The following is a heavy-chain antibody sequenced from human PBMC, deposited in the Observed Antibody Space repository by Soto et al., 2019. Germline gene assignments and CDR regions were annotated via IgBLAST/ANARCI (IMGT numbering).Heavy chain of an antibody. CDR3: AHRPRGYAYYFDF. Sequence: QITLKESGPTLIKPTQTLTLTCTFSGFSLSTRGVGVAWIRQPPGKALEWLALIFWDDDKWYNPSLKRRLTITEDTSKNQVVLIMTNMEPVDTATYYCAHRPRGYAYYFDFWGQGTLVTVSS. D-gene: IGHD5-12*01. J-gene: IGHJ4*02. V-gene: IGHV2-5*02. CDR1: GFSLSTRGVG. CDR2: IFWDDDK.